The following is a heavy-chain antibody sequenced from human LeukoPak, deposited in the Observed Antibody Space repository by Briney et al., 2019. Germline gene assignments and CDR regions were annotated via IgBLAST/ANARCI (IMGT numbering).Heavy chain of an antibody. Sequence: SETLSLTCAVYGGSFSGYDWSWMRQPPGKGLEWMGEMNHSGSTNYNPSLNSPVTISVDTSKNQFSLKLSSVTAADTAVYYCARGGGGSSMYYYYYYMDVWGKGTTVTVSS. D-gene: IGHD1-26*01. V-gene: IGHV4-34*01. CDR2: MNHSGST. J-gene: IGHJ6*03. CDR3: ARGGGGSSMYYYYYYMDV. CDR1: GGSFSGYD.